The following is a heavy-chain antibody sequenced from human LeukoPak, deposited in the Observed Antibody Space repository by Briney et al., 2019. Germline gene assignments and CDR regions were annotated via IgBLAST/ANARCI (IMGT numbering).Heavy chain of an antibody. CDR2: MNPNSGNT. Sequence: ASETVSCKASGYTFTSYDINWVRQATGQGLEWMGWMNPNSGNTDYAQKFQGRVTMTRNTSISTAYMELSSLRSEDTAVYYCARDQQNYDFWSGYYGAYYYYGMDVWGQGTTVTVSS. CDR3: ARDQQNYDFWSGYYGAYYYYGMDV. CDR1: GYTFTSYD. J-gene: IGHJ6*02. D-gene: IGHD3-3*01. V-gene: IGHV1-8*01.